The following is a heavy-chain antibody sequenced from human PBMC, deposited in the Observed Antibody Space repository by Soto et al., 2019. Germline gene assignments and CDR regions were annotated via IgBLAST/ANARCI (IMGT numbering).Heavy chain of an antibody. Sequence: GGSLRLSCAASGFTFSSYGMHWVRQAPGKGLEWVAVISYDGSNKYYADSVKGRFTISRDNSKNTLYLQMNSLRAEDTAVYYCAKEVATISRSPKRIAQDFDYWGQGTLVTVSS. J-gene: IGHJ4*02. CDR1: GFTFSSYG. V-gene: IGHV3-30*18. CDR2: ISYDGSNK. CDR3: AKEVATISRSPKRIAQDFDY. D-gene: IGHD5-12*01.